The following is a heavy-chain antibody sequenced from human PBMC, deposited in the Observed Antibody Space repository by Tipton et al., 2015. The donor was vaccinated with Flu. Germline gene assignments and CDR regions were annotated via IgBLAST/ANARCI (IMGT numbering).Heavy chain of an antibody. J-gene: IGHJ4*02. CDR2: IYHSGST. V-gene: IGHV4-4*02. D-gene: IGHD5-24*01. CDR3: ARERRDGYNGESPYYFDY. CDR1: GGSISSSNW. Sequence: TLSLTCAVSGGSISSSNWWSWVRQPPGKGLEWIGEIYHSGSTNYNPSLKSRVTIPVDKSKNQFSLKLSSVTAADTAVYYCARERRDGYNGESPYYFDYRGQGTLVTVSS.